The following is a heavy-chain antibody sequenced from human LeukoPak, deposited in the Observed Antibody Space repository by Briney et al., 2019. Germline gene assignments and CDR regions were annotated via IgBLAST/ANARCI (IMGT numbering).Heavy chain of an antibody. CDR1: GYTFTDCS. CDR3: ARERRKGVVSDIVDY. CDR2: INPKSGAT. Sequence: ASVNVSCTTSGYTFTDCSLHWVRQAPGQGLEWMGCINPKSGATHYVQKYKGRVNMTSDMSSSTAYIELNRLDSDETAVYFCARERRKGVVSDIVDYWGQGTLVTVSS. V-gene: IGHV1-2*02. J-gene: IGHJ4*02. D-gene: IGHD2-15*01.